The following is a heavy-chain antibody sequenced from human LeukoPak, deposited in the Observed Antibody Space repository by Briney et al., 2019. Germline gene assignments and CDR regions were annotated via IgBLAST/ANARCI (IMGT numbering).Heavy chain of an antibody. D-gene: IGHD3-16*01. Sequence: PGGSLRLSCAASGFTFSSYWMSWVRQAPGKGLEWVANIKQDGSEKYYVESVKGRFTISRDDAKNSLYLQMNSLGAEDTAMYYCARVVSGIYDYNWGQGTLVTVPS. V-gene: IGHV3-7*01. CDR2: IKQDGSEK. CDR3: ARVVSGIYDYN. J-gene: IGHJ4*02. CDR1: GFTFSSYW.